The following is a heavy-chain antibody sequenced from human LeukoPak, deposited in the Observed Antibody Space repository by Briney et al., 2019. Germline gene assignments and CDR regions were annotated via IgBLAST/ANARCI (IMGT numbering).Heavy chain of an antibody. CDR3: ATSYYDSSGYLFDY. J-gene: IGHJ4*02. D-gene: IGHD3-22*01. CDR1: GFTFSSYA. CDR2: ISGSGGST. Sequence: PGGSLRLSCAASGFTFSSYAMSWVRQAPGKGLKWVSAISGSGGSTYYADSVKGRFTISRGNSKNTLYLQMNSLRAEDTAVYYCATSYYDSSGYLFDYWGQGTLVTVSS. V-gene: IGHV3-23*01.